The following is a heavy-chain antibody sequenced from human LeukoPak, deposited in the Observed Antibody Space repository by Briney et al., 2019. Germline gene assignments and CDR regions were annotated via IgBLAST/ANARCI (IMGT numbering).Heavy chain of an antibody. CDR2: IYTSGST. CDR3: ARGYFITMIVRDAFDI. J-gene: IGHJ3*02. V-gene: IGHV4-61*02. Sequence: SETLSLTCTVSGGSISSGSYYWSWIRQPAGKGLEWIGRIYTSGSTNYNPSLKSRVTISVDTSKNQFSLKLSSVTAADTAVYYCARGYFITMIVRDAFDIWGQGTTVTVSS. D-gene: IGHD3-22*01. CDR1: GGSISSGSYY.